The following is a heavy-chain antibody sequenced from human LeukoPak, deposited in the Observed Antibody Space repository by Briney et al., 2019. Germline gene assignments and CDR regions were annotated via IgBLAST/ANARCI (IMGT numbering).Heavy chain of an antibody. J-gene: IGHJ4*02. Sequence: KPSETLSLTCTVSGASISAYYWSWIRQPAGKGLEWIGEINHSGSTNYNPSLKSRVTISVDTSKNQFSLKLSSVTAADTAVYYCARGPVLRYFDWLFQYFDYWGQGTLVTVSS. CDR1: GASISAYY. CDR3: ARGPVLRYFDWLFQYFDY. V-gene: IGHV4-34*01. D-gene: IGHD3-9*01. CDR2: INHSGST.